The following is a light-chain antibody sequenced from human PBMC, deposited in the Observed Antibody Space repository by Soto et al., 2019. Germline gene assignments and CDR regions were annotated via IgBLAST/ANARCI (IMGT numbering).Light chain of an antibody. CDR3: QQRSSWPIT. V-gene: IGKV3-11*01. CDR2: GAS. Sequence: EIVMTQSPATLSVSPGERATLSCRASQSVSSNLAWYQQKPGQAPRLLIYGASTRATGIPARFSGSGSGTDFTLTISSLEPEDFAVYHCQQRSSWPITFGQGTRMEI. J-gene: IGKJ5*01. CDR1: QSVSSN.